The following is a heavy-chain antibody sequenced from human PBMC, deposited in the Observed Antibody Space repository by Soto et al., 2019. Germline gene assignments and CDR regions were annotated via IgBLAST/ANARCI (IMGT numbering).Heavy chain of an antibody. D-gene: IGHD6-19*01. CDR3: AQGYSSGWYPRNWFDP. J-gene: IGHJ5*02. CDR2: TYYRSEWYN. CDR1: GDSVASNSAA. V-gene: IGHV6-1*01. Sequence: PSQTLSLTCAISGDSVASNSAAWNWIRQSPSRGLEWLGRTYYRSEWYNDYAVSVKSRITVNPDTSKNQFSLQLNSVTPEDTAVYYCAQGYSSGWYPRNWFDPWGQGTLVTVSS.